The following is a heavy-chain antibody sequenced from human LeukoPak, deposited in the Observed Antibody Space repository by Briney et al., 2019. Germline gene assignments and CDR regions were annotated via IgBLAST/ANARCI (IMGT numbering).Heavy chain of an antibody. CDR3: ARVRNSGYVEAYYFDY. Sequence: GGSLRLSCAASGFTFSSYAMHWVRQAPGKGLEWVAVISYDGSNKYYADSVKGRFTISRDNSKNTLYLQMNSLRAEDTAVYYCARVRNSGYVEAYYFDYWGQGTLVTVSS. D-gene: IGHD5-12*01. CDR2: ISYDGSNK. J-gene: IGHJ4*02. V-gene: IGHV3-30*04. CDR1: GFTFSSYA.